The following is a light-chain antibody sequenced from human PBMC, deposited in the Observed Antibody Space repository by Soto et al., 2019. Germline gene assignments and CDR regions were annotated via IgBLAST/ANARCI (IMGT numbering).Light chain of an antibody. Sequence: EIVLTQSPGTLSLSPGERSTLSCRASQSISSSYLTWYQQKPGQAPRLIVYGASSRATGIPDRVSGSGAGXXXXXXXXXXXPXDFAVDYCQKYSSSRFTFGPGTKVDI. CDR3: QKYSSSRFT. CDR1: QSISSSY. V-gene: IGKV3-20*01. J-gene: IGKJ3*01. CDR2: GAS.